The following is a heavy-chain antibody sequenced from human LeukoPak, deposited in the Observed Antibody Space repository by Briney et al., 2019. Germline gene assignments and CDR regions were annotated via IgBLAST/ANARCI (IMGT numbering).Heavy chain of an antibody. D-gene: IGHD2-15*01. J-gene: IGHJ4*02. CDR1: GFTFSSYA. CDR3: ARGVYCSGGSCYSFYFDY. Sequence: GRSLRLSCAASGFTFSSYAMHWVRQAPGKGLEWVAVISFDGRNKYYADSVKGRFTISRDNAKNSLYLQMNSLRAEDTAVYYCARGVYCSGGSCYSFYFDYWGQGTLVTVSS. V-gene: IGHV3-30*04. CDR2: ISFDGRNK.